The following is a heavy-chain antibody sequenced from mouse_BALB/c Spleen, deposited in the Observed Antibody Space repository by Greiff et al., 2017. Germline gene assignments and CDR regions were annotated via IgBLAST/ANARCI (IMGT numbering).Heavy chain of an antibody. J-gene: IGHJ2*01. D-gene: IGHD2-12*01. CDR3: ARLVMDY. CDR2: INPSTGYT. CDR1: GYTFTSYW. V-gene: IGHV1-7*01. Sequence: QVQLQQSGAELAKPGASVKMSCKASGYTFTSYWMHWVKQRPGQGLEWIGYINPSTGYTEYNQKFKDKATLTADKSSSTAYMQLSSLTSEDSAVYYCARLVMDYWGQGTTLTVSS.